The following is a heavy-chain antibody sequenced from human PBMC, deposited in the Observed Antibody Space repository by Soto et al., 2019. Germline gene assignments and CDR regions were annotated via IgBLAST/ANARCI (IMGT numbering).Heavy chain of an antibody. D-gene: IGHD6-13*01. CDR1: GFTFSSYW. Sequence: QPGGSLRLSCAASGFTFSSYWMSWVRQAPGKGLEWVANIKQDGSEKYYVDSVKGRFTISRDNAKNSLYLQMNSLRAEDTAVYYCAREKQQLVHHYYYGMDVWGQGTTVTVSS. J-gene: IGHJ6*02. CDR2: IKQDGSEK. V-gene: IGHV3-7*01. CDR3: AREKQQLVHHYYYGMDV.